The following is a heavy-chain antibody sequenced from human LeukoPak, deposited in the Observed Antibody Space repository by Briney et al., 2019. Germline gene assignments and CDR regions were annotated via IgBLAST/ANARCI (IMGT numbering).Heavy chain of an antibody. Sequence: GGSLRLSRAASGFTFTNYGMHWVRQAPGKGLEWVAVIWHDGRNKYYADSVKGRFTISRDNSKNTLYLQMNSLRAEDTAVYYCARGDEYSSSSSYYYYMDAWGKGTTVTVSS. CDR2: IWHDGRNK. D-gene: IGHD6-6*01. J-gene: IGHJ6*03. CDR3: ARGDEYSSSSSYYYYMDA. CDR1: GFTFTNYG. V-gene: IGHV3-33*01.